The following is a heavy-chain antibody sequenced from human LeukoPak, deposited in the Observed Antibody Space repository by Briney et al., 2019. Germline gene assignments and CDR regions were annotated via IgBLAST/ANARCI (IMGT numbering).Heavy chain of an antibody. J-gene: IGHJ4*02. V-gene: IGHV3-7*01. Sequence: GAPRPPWSTSWFTFKGHLGNWGRQASGEGPERGANIKQDGSQRYYVDSVRGRFTISRDNAKNSLFLQMNGLRAEDTAVYYCARRGGSSSRRSPIDYWGQGTLVTVSS. CDR3: ARRGGSSSRRSPIDY. D-gene: IGHD6-6*01. CDR2: IKQDGSQR. CDR1: WFTFKGHL.